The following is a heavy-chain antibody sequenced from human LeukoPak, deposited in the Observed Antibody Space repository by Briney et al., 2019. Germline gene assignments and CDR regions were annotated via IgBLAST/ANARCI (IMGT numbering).Heavy chain of an antibody. V-gene: IGHV4-34*01. Sequence: PSETLSLTCAVYGGSFSGYYWSWIRQPPGKGLEWIGEINHSGSANYNPSLKSRVTISVDTSKNQFSLKLSSVTAADTAVYYCAKGGGIAAAGTPYYFDYWGQGTLVTVSS. D-gene: IGHD6-13*01. CDR1: GGSFSGYY. CDR2: INHSGSA. J-gene: IGHJ4*02. CDR3: AKGGGIAAAGTPYYFDY.